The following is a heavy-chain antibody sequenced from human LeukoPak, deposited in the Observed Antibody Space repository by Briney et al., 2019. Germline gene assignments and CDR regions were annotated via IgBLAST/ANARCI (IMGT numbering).Heavy chain of an antibody. D-gene: IGHD2-2*02. CDR1: GGSISSGSYY. CDR2: IYTSGST. CDR3: ARVRGEYCSSTSCYRDYYYYMDV. J-gene: IGHJ6*03. Sequence: PSQTLSLTCTVSGGSISSGSYYWSWIRQPAGKGLEWIGRIYTSGSTNYNPSLKSRVTISVDTSKNQFSLKLSSVTAADTAVYYCARVRGEYCSSTSCYRDYYYYMDVWGKGTTVTVSS. V-gene: IGHV4-61*02.